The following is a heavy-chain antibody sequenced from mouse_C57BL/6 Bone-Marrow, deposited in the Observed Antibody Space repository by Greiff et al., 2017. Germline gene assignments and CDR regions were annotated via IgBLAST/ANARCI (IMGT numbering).Heavy chain of an antibody. CDR3: ARGATTGEYFDY. Sequence: QVQLQQSGAELVRPGTSVKMSCKASGYTFTNYWIGWATQRPGHGLEWIGDIYPGGGYTNSNEKFKGKATMTADKSSRTAYMQFSSRTSEDSAIYNWARGATTGEYFDYWGQGTTLTVSS. J-gene: IGHJ2*01. D-gene: IGHD1-1*01. CDR2: IYPGGGYT. V-gene: IGHV1-63*01. CDR1: GYTFTNYW.